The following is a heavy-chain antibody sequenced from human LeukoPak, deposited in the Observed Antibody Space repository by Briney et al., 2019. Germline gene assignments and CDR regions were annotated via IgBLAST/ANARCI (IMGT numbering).Heavy chain of an antibody. V-gene: IGHV3-11*04. CDR1: GFTFSDYY. CDR3: ARDGFYGSGSYYPRYFDY. Sequence: GGSLRLSCAASGFTFSDYYMSWIRQAPGKGLEWISYISSSGSTIYYADSVKGRFTISRDNAKNSLYLQMNSLRAEDTAVYYCARDGFYGSGSYYPRYFDYWGQGTLVTVSS. D-gene: IGHD3-10*01. J-gene: IGHJ4*02. CDR2: ISSSGSTI.